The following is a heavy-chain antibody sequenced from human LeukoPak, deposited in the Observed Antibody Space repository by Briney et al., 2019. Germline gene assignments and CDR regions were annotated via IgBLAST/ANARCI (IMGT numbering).Heavy chain of an antibody. CDR2: INHSGST. CDR3: ARRLLGYCSGGSCYSGYFQH. Sequence: PSETLSLTCTVSDGSISSSFNYWSWIRQPPGKGLEWIGEINHSGSTNYNPSLKSRVTISVDTSKNQFSLKLSSVTAADTAMYYCARRLLGYCSGGSCYSGYFQHWGQGTLVTVSS. CDR1: DGSISSSFNY. V-gene: IGHV4-39*07. D-gene: IGHD2-15*01. J-gene: IGHJ1*01.